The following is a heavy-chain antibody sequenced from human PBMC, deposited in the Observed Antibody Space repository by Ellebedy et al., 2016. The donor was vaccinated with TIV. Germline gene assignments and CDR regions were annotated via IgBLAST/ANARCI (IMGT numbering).Heavy chain of an antibody. J-gene: IGHJ6*02. Sequence: PGGSLRLSCAASGFTFSSYAMSWVRQAPGKGLEWVSSLSGSGGSTYYADSVKCRFTISRDNSNNTLYLQMNSLRAEETAVYYCAKRVTMVRGVITYYHYAMDVWGQGTTVTVSS. D-gene: IGHD3-10*01. CDR2: LSGSGGST. V-gene: IGHV3-23*01. CDR1: GFTFSSYA. CDR3: AKRVTMVRGVITYYHYAMDV.